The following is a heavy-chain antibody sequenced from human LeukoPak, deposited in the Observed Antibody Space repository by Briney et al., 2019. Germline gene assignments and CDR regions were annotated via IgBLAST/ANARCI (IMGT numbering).Heavy chain of an antibody. D-gene: IGHD2-8*01. CDR2: IYYSGST. CDR3: ARDNGSSPLYYFAY. Sequence: SETLSLTCTVSGGSISSYYWSWVRQPPGKGLEWIGYIYYSGSTNYNPSLKSRVTISVDTSKHQFSLKLSSVTAADTAVYYCARDNGSSPLYYFAYWGQGTLVTVSS. V-gene: IGHV4-59*01. CDR1: GGSISSYY. J-gene: IGHJ4*02.